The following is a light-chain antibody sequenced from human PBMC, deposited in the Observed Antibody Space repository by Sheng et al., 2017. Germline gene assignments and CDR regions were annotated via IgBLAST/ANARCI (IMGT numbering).Light chain of an antibody. CDR3: HSTDSSGDHWV. Sequence: SYELTQPPSVSVSPGQTARITCSGDALPTKYAYLVPAESDQAPVLVIFEDNRRPSGIPERFLWLQLRDNGHLDYQWGPGSEDEGDYYCHSTDSSGDHWVFGGGTKLTVL. J-gene: IGLJ3*02. CDR1: ALPTKY. CDR2: EDN. V-gene: IGLV3-10*01.